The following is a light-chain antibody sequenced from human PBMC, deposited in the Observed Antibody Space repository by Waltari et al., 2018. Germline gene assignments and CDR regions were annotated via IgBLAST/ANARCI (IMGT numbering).Light chain of an antibody. Sequence: DIQMTQSPSSVSASVGARVTLTCRASPGISSRLAWYQQKPGKAPKLLIYDASSLHSGVPSRFSGSGSGTDFTLTIRSLQPEDFATYYCQQVNSFPRTFGQGTKVEVK. V-gene: IGKV1-12*01. J-gene: IGKJ1*01. CDR1: PGISSR. CDR2: DAS. CDR3: QQVNSFPRT.